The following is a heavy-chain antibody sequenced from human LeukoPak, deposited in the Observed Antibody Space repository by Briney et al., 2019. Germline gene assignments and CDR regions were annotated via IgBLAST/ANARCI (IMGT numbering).Heavy chain of an antibody. D-gene: IGHD2-2*01. CDR2: IYPGDSDT. Sequence: GESLKISCKGSGYSFTSYWIGWVRHVPGKGLEYMGIIYPGDSDTRYSLSFQGQVTISADKSISTAYLQWSSLKASDTAMYYCARHSCSSTSCFTGFDPWGQGTLVTVSS. J-gene: IGHJ5*02. CDR1: GYSFTSYW. CDR3: ARHSCSSTSCFTGFDP. V-gene: IGHV5-51*01.